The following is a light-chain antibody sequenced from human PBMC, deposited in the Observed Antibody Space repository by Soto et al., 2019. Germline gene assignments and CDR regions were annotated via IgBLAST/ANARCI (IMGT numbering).Light chain of an antibody. V-gene: IGKV1-39*01. Sequence: DIQMTQSPSSLSASVGDRVTITCRASQSISTYLNWYQQKPGKAPKLLIYAASSLQSEVPSRFSGSGSGTHFTLTISSLQPEDFATYYCQQSYITPLTFGGGTKVEIK. CDR3: QQSYITPLT. J-gene: IGKJ4*01. CDR1: QSISTY. CDR2: AAS.